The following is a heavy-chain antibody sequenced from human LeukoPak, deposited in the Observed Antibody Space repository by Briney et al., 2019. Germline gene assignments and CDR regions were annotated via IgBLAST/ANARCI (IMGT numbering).Heavy chain of an antibody. CDR1: GGSITNDNW. CDR3: ARAGYYDSSGYYLPD. J-gene: IGHJ4*02. V-gene: IGHV4-4*02. D-gene: IGHD3-22*01. CDR2: IYHSGST. Sequence: SETLSLTCAVTGGSITNDNWWSWVRQPPGKGLEWIGEIYHSGSTKCNPSLKSRVIMSVDKSKNQFSLNLTSVTAADTAVYYCARAGYYDSSGYYLPDWGQGTLVTVSS.